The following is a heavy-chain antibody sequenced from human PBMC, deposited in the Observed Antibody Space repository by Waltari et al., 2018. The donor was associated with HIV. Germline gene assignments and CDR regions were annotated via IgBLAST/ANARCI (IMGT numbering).Heavy chain of an antibody. Sequence: QVQLVQSGAEVKKPGASVKVSCTASGYTFTGSSLHCVRQAPGQGLEWMGWINPNSGGTNYAQKLQGRVTMTRDTSISTAYMELSRLRSDDTAVYYCARVGAWNWFDPWGQGTLVTVSS. D-gene: IGHD3-10*01. J-gene: IGHJ5*02. CDR1: GYTFTGSS. CDR2: INPNSGGT. V-gene: IGHV1-2*02. CDR3: ARVGAWNWFDP.